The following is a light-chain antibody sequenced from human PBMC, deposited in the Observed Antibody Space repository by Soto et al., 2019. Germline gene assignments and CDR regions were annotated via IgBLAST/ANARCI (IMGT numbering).Light chain of an antibody. V-gene: IGKV3-15*01. Sequence: EIVMTQSPATLSVSPGERATLSCRASQSVSSNLAWYQQKPGQAPRLLIYGASTRATGIPARFSGSGSGTEFTLTISSLQSEDFEVYYCQKYNNWPPLTFGGGTKVEIK. CDR1: QSVSSN. CDR2: GAS. J-gene: IGKJ4*01. CDR3: QKYNNWPPLT.